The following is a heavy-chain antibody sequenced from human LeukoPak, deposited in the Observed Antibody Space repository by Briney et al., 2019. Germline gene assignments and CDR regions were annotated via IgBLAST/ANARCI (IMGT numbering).Heavy chain of an antibody. CDR2: TYYRSKWYN. V-gene: IGHV6-1*01. Sequence: SQTLSLTCAISGDSVSSNSAAWNWIRQSPSRGLEWLGRTYYRSKWYNDYAVSVKSRITINPDTSKNQFSLQLNSVTPEDTAVYYCARNYCGGDCYSSNWFDPWGQGTLVTVSS. D-gene: IGHD2-21*02. CDR1: GDSVSSNSAA. J-gene: IGHJ5*02. CDR3: ARNYCGGDCYSSNWFDP.